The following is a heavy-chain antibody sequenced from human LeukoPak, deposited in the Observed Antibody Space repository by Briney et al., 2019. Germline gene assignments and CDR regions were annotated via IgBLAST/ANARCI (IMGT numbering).Heavy chain of an antibody. Sequence: GGSLRLSCVASGFSFSSYSMNWVRQAPGKGLEWGSSISSSSVDIYYADSVKGRFIISRDNAKSSLYLQMDSLRAEDTAVYYCAREIGGSSSPGDDVFDIWGQETMVTVSS. CDR1: GFSFSSYS. V-gene: IGHV3-21*01. CDR2: ISSSSVDI. CDR3: AREIGGSSSPGDDVFDI. D-gene: IGHD6-13*01. J-gene: IGHJ3*02.